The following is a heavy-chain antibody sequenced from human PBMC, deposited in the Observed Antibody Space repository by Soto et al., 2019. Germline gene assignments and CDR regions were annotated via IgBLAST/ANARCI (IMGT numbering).Heavy chain of an antibody. Sequence: ASVKVSCKASGGTFSSYAISWVQQAPGQGLEWMGGIIPIFGTANYAQKFQGRVTITADESTSTAYMELSSLRSEDTAVYYCARVPQRYNYYFDYRGQGPPVTVS. D-gene: IGHD5-12*01. J-gene: IGHJ4*02. CDR2: IIPIFGTA. CDR1: GGTFSSYA. CDR3: ARVPQRYNYYFDY. V-gene: IGHV1-69*13.